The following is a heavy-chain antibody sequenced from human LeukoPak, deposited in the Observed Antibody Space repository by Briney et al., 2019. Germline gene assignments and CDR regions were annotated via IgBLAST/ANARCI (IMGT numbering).Heavy chain of an antibody. CDR1: GYSISSGYY. V-gene: IGHV4-38-2*02. Sequence: PSETLSLTCTVSGYSISSGYYWGWIRQPPGKGLEWIGSIYHSGSTYYNPSLKSRVTISVGTSKNQFSLKLSSVTAADTAVYYCAGIAVAGTSLYYYMDVWGKGTTVTISS. J-gene: IGHJ6*03. CDR2: IYHSGST. CDR3: AGIAVAGTSLYYYMDV. D-gene: IGHD6-19*01.